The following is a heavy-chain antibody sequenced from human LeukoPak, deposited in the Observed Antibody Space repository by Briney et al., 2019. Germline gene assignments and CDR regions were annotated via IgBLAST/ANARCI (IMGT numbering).Heavy chain of an antibody. V-gene: IGHV3-53*01. CDR1: GFAVSSNY. Sequence: GGSLRLSCAASGFAVSSNYMTWVRQAPGKGLEWVSVIYGGGTTNYADSVKGRFTISRDNSKNTLYLQMNSLRAEDTAVYYCAKEGVQLDTYYFDYWGQGTLVTVSS. D-gene: IGHD6-13*01. CDR2: IYGGGTT. CDR3: AKEGVQLDTYYFDY. J-gene: IGHJ4*02.